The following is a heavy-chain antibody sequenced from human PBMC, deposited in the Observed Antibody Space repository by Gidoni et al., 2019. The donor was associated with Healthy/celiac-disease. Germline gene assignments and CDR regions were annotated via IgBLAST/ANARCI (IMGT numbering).Heavy chain of an antibody. CDR2: IYYSGST. Sequence: QLQLQESGPGLVKPSETLSLTCTVSGGSISSSSYYWGWIRQPPGKGLEWIGSIYYSGSTYYNPSLKSRVTISVDTSKNQFSLKLSSVTAADTAVYYCATPSYDFWRPDTYLQPPPAFDYWGQGTLVTVSS. D-gene: IGHD3-3*01. V-gene: IGHV4-39*01. CDR3: ATPSYDFWRPDTYLQPPPAFDY. J-gene: IGHJ4*02. CDR1: GGSISSSSYY.